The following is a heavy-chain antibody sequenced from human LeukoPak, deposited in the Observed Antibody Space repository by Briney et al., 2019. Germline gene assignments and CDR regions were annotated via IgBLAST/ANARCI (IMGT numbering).Heavy chain of an antibody. V-gene: IGHV4-34*01. CDR1: GGSFSSYY. CDR2: INHRGDT. Sequence: SETLSLTCAVYGGSFSSYYWSWIRQSPGKGLEWIAEINHRGDTNYNPSVKSRVAISVDTSKNQFSLKVTSLTAADTAVYYCARGPTISETGYFDYWGQGTLVTVSS. D-gene: IGHD1-1*01. CDR3: ARGPTISETGYFDY. J-gene: IGHJ4*03.